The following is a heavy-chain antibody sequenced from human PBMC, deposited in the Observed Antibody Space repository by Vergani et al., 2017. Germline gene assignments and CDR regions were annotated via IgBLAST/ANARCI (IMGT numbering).Heavy chain of an antibody. CDR2: INHSGST. D-gene: IGHD2-2*01. CDR3: ARGRSGRYCSSSSCYVY. V-gene: IGHV4-30-4*01. J-gene: IGHJ4*02. CDR1: GGSISSGGYY. Sequence: QVQLQESGPGLVKPSQTLSLTCTVSGGSISSGGYYWSWIRQPPGKGLEWIGEINHSGSTNYNPSLKSRVTISVDTSKNQFSLKLSSVTAADTAVYYCARGRSGRYCSSSSCYVYWGQGTLVTVSS.